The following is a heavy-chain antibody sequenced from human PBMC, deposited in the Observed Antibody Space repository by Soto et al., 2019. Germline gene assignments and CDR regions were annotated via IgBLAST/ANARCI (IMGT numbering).Heavy chain of an antibody. V-gene: IGHV4-4*02. CDR3: ARDRRYIVVVVAATDYYYYGMDV. Sequence: QVQLQESGPGLVNPSGTLSLTCAVSGGSISSSNWWSWVRQPPGKGLEWIGEIYHSGSTNYNPSLKSRVTKSVDKSKNQFSLKLSSVTAADTAVYYCARDRRYIVVVVAATDYYYYGMDVWGQGTTVTVSS. D-gene: IGHD2-15*01. J-gene: IGHJ6*02. CDR2: IYHSGST. CDR1: GGSISSSNW.